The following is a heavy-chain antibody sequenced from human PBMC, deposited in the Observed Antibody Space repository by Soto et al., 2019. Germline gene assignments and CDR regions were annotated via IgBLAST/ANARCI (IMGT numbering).Heavy chain of an antibody. CDR1: GFTFSSYA. CDR3: AKDLGYCSGGSCYSNCFDP. Sequence: PGGSVRLSCAASGFTFSSYAMSWVRQAPGKGLEWVSAISGSGGSTYYADSVKGRFTISRDNSKNTLYLQMNSLRAEDTAVYYCAKDLGYCSGGSCYSNCFDPWGQGTLVTVSS. J-gene: IGHJ5*02. D-gene: IGHD2-15*01. CDR2: ISGSGGST. V-gene: IGHV3-23*01.